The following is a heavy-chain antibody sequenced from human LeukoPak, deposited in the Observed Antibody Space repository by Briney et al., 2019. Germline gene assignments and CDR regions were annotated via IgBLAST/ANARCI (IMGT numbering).Heavy chain of an antibody. D-gene: IGHD3-22*01. J-gene: IGHJ4*02. V-gene: IGHV3-7*01. CDR3: ARYGGDSSGYYYGYFDY. CDR2: IKQDGSEK. CDR1: EFSFETYW. Sequence: GGSLRLSCVALEFSFETYWMSWVRQAPGKGLEWVANIKQDGSEKYYVDSVKGRFTISRDNAKNSLYLQMNSLRAEDTAVYYCARYGGDSSGYYYGYFDYWGQGTLVTVSS.